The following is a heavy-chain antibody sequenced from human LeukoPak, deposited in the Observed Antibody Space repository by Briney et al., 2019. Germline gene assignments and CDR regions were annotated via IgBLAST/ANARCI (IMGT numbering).Heavy chain of an antibody. CDR2: ISSSGSTI. V-gene: IGHV3-11*01. Sequence: GGSLRLSCAASGFTFSDYYMSWIRQAPGKGLEWVSYISSSGSTIYYADSVKGRFSISRDNAKNSLYLQMNSLRAEDTAVYYCARVNIVGATTAWFDPWGQGTLVTVSS. J-gene: IGHJ5*02. CDR1: GFTFSDYY. D-gene: IGHD1-26*01. CDR3: ARVNIVGATTAWFDP.